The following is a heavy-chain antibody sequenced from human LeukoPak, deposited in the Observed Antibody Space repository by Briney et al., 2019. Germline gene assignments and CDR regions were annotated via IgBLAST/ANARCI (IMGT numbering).Heavy chain of an antibody. J-gene: IGHJ4*02. CDR2: IYTSGST. V-gene: IGHV4-4*07. D-gene: IGHD6-13*01. Sequence: PSETLSLTCTVSGGSISSYYWSWIRQPAGKGLEWIGRIYTSGSTNYNPSLKSRVTMSVDTSKNQFSLKLSSVTAADTAVYYCARELFPGYSSSWYPVYYFDYWGQGTLVTVSS. CDR3: ARELFPGYSSSWYPVYYFDY. CDR1: GGSISSYY.